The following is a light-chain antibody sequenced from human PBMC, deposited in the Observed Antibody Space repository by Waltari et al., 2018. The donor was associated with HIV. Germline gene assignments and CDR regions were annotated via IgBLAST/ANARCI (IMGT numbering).Light chain of an antibody. J-gene: IGLJ2*01. V-gene: IGLV6-57*04. CDR1: SGRIASNY. CDR3: QSYFASNDVI. Sequence: NFMLTQPHSVSESPGKTVTISCTRSSGRIASNYVQWYQQRPGGAPTTVIYVNNQRPSGVPDRFTGSIDISSNSASLTISGLKTDDDADYYCQSYFASNDVIFGGGTTLTVL. CDR2: VNN.